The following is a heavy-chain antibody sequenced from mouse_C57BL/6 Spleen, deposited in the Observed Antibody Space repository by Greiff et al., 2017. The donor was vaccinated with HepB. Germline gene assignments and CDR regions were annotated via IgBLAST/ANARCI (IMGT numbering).Heavy chain of an antibody. D-gene: IGHD1-1*01. J-gene: IGHJ2*01. CDR3: ARFSYYYGSSYYFDY. V-gene: IGHV7-3*01. CDR1: GFTFTDYY. CDR2: IRNKANGYTT. Sequence: EVKVVESGGGLVQPGGSLSLSCAASGFTFTDYYMSWVRQPPGKALEWLGFIRNKANGYTTEYSASVKGRFTISRDNSQSILYLQMNALRAEDSATYYCARFSYYYGSSYYFDYWGQGTTLTVSS.